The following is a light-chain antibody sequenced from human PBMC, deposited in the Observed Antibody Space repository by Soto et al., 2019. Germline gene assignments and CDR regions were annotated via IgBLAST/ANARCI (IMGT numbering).Light chain of an antibody. CDR3: LLSYSGTNGV. V-gene: IGLV7-46*01. CDR2: DTT. CDR1: TGAVTSGNY. Sequence: QTVVTQEPSLTVSPGGTVTLTCGSSTGAVTSGNYPYWFQKKPGQAPRTLIYDTTNKQSWTPARFSGSLLGGKAALTLAGAQTDDEADYYCLLSYSGTNGVLGGGTKLTVL. J-gene: IGLJ3*02.